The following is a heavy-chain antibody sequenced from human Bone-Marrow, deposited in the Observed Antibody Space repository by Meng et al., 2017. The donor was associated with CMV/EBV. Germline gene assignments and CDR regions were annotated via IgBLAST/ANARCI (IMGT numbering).Heavy chain of an antibody. J-gene: IGHJ4*02. CDR1: GITFSNAW. D-gene: IGHD3/OR15-3a*01. CDR3: MDCAI. V-gene: IGHV3-15*05. CDR2: IKRKSDGETT. Sequence: GESLKSSCAVSGITFSNAWMTWVRQAPGKGLEWVGRIKRKSDGETTDYAAPVKGRFTISRDDSKKMAYLHMNSLQTEDTAVYCCMDCAIWGQGTLVTVSS.